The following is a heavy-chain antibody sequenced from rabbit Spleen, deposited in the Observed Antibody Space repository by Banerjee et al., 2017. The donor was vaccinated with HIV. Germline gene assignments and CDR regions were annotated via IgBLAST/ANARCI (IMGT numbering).Heavy chain of an antibody. Sequence: QQLVESGGGLVQPGASLTLTCTASGFSFSSSYDMCWVRQAPGKGLEWIACINMFTGKSVYASWAKGRFIMSRPSSTTVTLQMTSLTVADTATYFCARDLIAAIGWNFNLWGPGTLVTVS. J-gene: IGHJ4*01. CDR3: ARDLIAAIGWNFNL. CDR1: GFSFSSSYD. D-gene: IGHD1-1*01. CDR2: INMFTGKS. V-gene: IGHV1S40*01.